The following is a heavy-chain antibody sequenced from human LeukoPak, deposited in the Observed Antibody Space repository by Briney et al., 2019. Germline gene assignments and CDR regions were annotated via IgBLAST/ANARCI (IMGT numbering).Heavy chain of an antibody. CDR2: INWNGGST. J-gene: IGHJ6*03. CDR3: ARDRIAARPRGDYYYMDV. CDR1: GFTFDDYG. Sequence: PGGSLRLSCAASGFTFDDYGMSWVRQAPGKGLEWVSGINWNGGSTGYADSVKGRFTISRDNAKNSLYLQMNSLRAEDTALYYCARDRIAARPRGDYYYMDVWGKGTTVTVSS. D-gene: IGHD6-6*01. V-gene: IGHV3-20*04.